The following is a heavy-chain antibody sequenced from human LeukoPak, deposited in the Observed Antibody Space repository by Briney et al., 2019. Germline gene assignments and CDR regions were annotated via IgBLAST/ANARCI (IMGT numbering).Heavy chain of an antibody. J-gene: IGHJ4*02. V-gene: IGHV1-2*06. CDR3: ARASRSGRYLPSDY. Sequence: ASVKVSCKASGYTFTGYYMHWVRQAPGQGLEWMGRINPNSGGTNYAQKFQGRVTMTRDTSISTAYMELSRLRSDDTAVYYCARASRSGRYLPSDYWGQGTLVTVSS. CDR2: INPNSGGT. CDR1: GYTFTGYY. D-gene: IGHD3-10*01.